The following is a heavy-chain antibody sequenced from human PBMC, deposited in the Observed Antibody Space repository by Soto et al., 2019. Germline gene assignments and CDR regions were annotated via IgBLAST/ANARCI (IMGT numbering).Heavy chain of an antibody. CDR3: ARGRVTIFGVEHYYYYGMDV. V-gene: IGHV1-69*13. J-gene: IGHJ6*02. Sequence: GASVKVSCKASGGTFSSYAISWVRQAPGQGLEWMGGIIPIFGTANYAQKFQGRVTITADESTSTAYMELSSLRSEDTAVYYCARGRVTIFGVEHYYYYGMDVWGQGTTVTVSS. D-gene: IGHD3-3*01. CDR1: GGTFSSYA. CDR2: IIPIFGTA.